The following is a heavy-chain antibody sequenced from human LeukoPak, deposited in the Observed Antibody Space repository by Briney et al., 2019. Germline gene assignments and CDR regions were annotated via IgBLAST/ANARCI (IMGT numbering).Heavy chain of an antibody. CDR2: ISYDGSNK. CDR1: GFTFSSYA. J-gene: IGHJ4*02. Sequence: GGSLRLSCAASGFTFSSYAMHWVRQAPGKGLEWVAVISYDGSNKYYADSVKGRFTISRDNSKSTLYLQMNSLRPEDTAIYYCAREGYYGSGSPPSLYFDYWGQGTLVTVSS. V-gene: IGHV3-30-3*01. CDR3: AREGYYGSGSPPSLYFDY. D-gene: IGHD3-10*01.